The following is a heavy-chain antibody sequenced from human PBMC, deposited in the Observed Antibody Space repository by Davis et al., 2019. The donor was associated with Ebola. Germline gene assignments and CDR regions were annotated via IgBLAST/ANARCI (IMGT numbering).Heavy chain of an antibody. V-gene: IGHV1-18*01. D-gene: IGHD1-1*01. CDR2: ISTHNGNT. Sequence: ASSVKVSCQASGYSLTDDGISCVLQAPGQGLEWMGWISTHNGNTNYAQKVQGRITMTTDTSTSTAYMELRSLRSDDTARYDSARDVRGITGPSEYWGQGTLVTVSS. CDR3: ARDVRGITGPSEY. J-gene: IGHJ4*02. CDR1: GYSLTDDG.